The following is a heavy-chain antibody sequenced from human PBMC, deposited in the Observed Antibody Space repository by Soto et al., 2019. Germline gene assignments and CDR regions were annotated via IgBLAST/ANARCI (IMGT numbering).Heavy chain of an antibody. CDR1: GGSFSGYY. CDR3: ARVRFYDFWSGYYRGNWFDP. CDR2: INHSGST. V-gene: IGHV4-34*01. D-gene: IGHD3-3*01. J-gene: IGHJ5*02. Sequence: SETLSLTCAVYGGSFSGYYWSWIRQPPGKGLEWIGEINHSGSTNYNPSLKSRVTISVDTSKNQFSLKLSSVTAADTAVYYCARVRFYDFWSGYYRGNWFDPWGQGTLVTVYS.